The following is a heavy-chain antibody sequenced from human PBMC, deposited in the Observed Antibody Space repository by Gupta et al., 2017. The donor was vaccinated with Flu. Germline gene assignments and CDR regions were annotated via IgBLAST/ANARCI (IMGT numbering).Heavy chain of an antibody. D-gene: IGHD2-2*02. Sequence: EVQLVESGGGLVQPGGSLRLSCAASGFTFSSYWMSWVRQAPGKGLEWVANIKQDGSEKYYVDSVKGRFTISRDNAKNSLYLQMNSLRAEDTAVYYCARDIVVVPAAKPDSNWFDPWGQGTLVTVSS. CDR2: IKQDGSEK. J-gene: IGHJ5*02. V-gene: IGHV3-7*04. CDR3: ARDIVVVPAAKPDSNWFDP. CDR1: GFTFSSYW.